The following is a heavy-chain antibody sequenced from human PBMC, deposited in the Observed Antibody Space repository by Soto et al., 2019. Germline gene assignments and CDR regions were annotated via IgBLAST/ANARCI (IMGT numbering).Heavy chain of an antibody. CDR3: ARDPPGATHTDYYYYSGMDV. Sequence: QVQLVQSGAEVKKPGSSVKVSCKASGGTFSSYAISWVRQAPGQGLEWMGGIIPIFGTANYAQKFQGRVTITADKSTSTAYMELSSLRSEDTAVYYCARDPPGATHTDYYYYSGMDVWGQGTTVTVSS. D-gene: IGHD1-26*01. CDR2: IIPIFGTA. V-gene: IGHV1-69*06. CDR1: GGTFSSYA. J-gene: IGHJ6*02.